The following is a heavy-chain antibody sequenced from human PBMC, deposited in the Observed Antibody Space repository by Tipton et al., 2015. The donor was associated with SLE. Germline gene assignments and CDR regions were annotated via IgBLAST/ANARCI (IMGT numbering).Heavy chain of an antibody. CDR3: ARGRAYYYDSSGYNTHHYYYTDV. CDR1: GGSFSNYY. Sequence: TLSLTCAVYGGSFSNYYWNWIRQPPGKGPEWIGEIIHGGGTDYNPSLKSRVTVSVETSKNQFSLRLTSVTAADTAVYYCARGRAYYYDSSGYNTHHYYYTDVWGEGTTVTVSS. CDR2: IIHGGGT. J-gene: IGHJ6*03. D-gene: IGHD3-22*01. V-gene: IGHV4-34*01.